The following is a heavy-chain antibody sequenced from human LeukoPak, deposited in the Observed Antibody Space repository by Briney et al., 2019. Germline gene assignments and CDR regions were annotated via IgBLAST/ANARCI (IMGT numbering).Heavy chain of an antibody. V-gene: IGHV4-61*02. CDR1: GGSISSGSYY. D-gene: IGHD3-22*01. CDR2: IYTSGST. Sequence: PSETLSLICTVSGGSISSGSYYWSWIREPAGKGLEWIGRIYTSGSTNYNPSLKSRVTISVDTSKNQFSLKLSSLTAADTAVYYCARDSSADYDSSGYYDYWGQGTLVTVSS. J-gene: IGHJ4*02. CDR3: ARDSSADYDSSGYYDY.